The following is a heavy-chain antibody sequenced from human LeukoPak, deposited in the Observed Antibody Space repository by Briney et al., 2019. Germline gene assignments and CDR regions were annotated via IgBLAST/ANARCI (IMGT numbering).Heavy chain of an antibody. D-gene: IGHD3-10*01. CDR2: SCYSGST. Sequence: KPSETLSLTCTVSGGSISSSSYYCGWVRQPPAKVLEWIGSSCYSGSTNYNPSLKSRLTISVDTSKTHFSLNLSSVPAADTAVYYCARHPPYASRNWGSYSFDYWGQGTLVTVSS. V-gene: IGHV4-39*01. J-gene: IGHJ4*02. CDR3: ARHPPYASRNWGSYSFDY. CDR1: GGSISSSSYY.